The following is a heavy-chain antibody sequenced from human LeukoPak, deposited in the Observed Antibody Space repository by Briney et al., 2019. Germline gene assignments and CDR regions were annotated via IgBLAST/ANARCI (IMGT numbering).Heavy chain of an antibody. Sequence: ASVKVSCKASGYTFTDYYMHWVRQAPGPGLEWMGWIYPNSGGTNYAQKFQGRVTMTRDTSISTAYMELSRLRSDDTAVYYCAREGGGGLSNWFDPWGQGTLVTVSS. V-gene: IGHV1-2*02. CDR3: AREGGGGLSNWFDP. J-gene: IGHJ5*02. D-gene: IGHD3-16*01. CDR2: IYPNSGGT. CDR1: GYTFTDYY.